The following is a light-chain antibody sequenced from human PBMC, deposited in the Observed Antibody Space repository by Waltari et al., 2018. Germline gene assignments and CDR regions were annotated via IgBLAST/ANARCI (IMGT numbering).Light chain of an antibody. CDR1: QSISSW. J-gene: IGKJ2*01. CDR2: KAS. Sequence: DIQMTQSPSTLSASVGDRVTITCRASQSISSWLAWYQQKPGKAPKLLIYKASSLESGVPSRFSDSGSGTEFTLTISSLQPDDFATYYCQQYNSFGQGTKLEIK. CDR3: QQYNS. V-gene: IGKV1-5*03.